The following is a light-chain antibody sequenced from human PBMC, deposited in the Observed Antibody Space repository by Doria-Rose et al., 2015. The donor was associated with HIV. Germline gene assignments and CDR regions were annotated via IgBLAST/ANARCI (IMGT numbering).Light chain of an antibody. CDR2: RAS. Sequence: EIVMTQSPATLSVSPGERATLSCRASQGIGSDLARYQQKPGQAPRLLIYRASIRATGIPPRFSGGGSGTEFTLTISSLQSEDFAVYFCQQYSQWPPYTFGQGTKLEVK. CDR3: QQYSQWPPYT. V-gene: IGKV3-15*01. CDR1: QGIGSD. J-gene: IGKJ2*01.